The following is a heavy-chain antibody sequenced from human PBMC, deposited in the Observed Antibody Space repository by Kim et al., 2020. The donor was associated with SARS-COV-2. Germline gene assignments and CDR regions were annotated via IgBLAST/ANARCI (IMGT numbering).Heavy chain of an antibody. CDR2: ISGSGGST. V-gene: IGHV3-23*01. CDR1: GFTFSTYA. Sequence: GGSLRLSCAVSGFTFSTYAMNWVRQAPGKGLEWVSTISGSGGSTYYADSVKGRFTISRDNSKNTLYLQMNRLRDEDSAVYYCAKAAQRGVRGVIKICPFVYWGQRTLITVSS. CDR3: AKAAQRGVRGVIKICPFVY. D-gene: IGHD3-10*01. J-gene: IGHJ4*02.